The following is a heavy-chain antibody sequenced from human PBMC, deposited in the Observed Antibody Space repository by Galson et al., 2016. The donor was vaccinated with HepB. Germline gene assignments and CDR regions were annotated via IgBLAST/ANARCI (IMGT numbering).Heavy chain of an antibody. Sequence: SETLSLTCSVSGASVSDYYWSWIRQSAGKGLEWVGRFYITGTTNYNPSLKSRVAMSVDTSANVFSLKLLSVTAADTALYYCARVSPARDQWSREFYDYWGQGAQVTVSS. CDR3: ARVSPARDQWSREFYDY. CDR2: FYITGTT. V-gene: IGHV4-4*07. D-gene: IGHD3-10*01. CDR1: GASVSDYY. J-gene: IGHJ4*02.